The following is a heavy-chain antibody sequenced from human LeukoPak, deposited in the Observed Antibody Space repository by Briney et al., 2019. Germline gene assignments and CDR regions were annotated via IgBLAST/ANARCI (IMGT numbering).Heavy chain of an antibody. Sequence: GVSLRLSCAASGLTGSHNYVSWVRQAPGKGLGWVSAIHTSGDTCYADSVKGRFTISRDTSKNTLYLQINSLRVEDTAVYYCVVFGDSNHWGQGTLVTVSS. CDR3: VVFGDSNH. CDR2: IHTSGDT. D-gene: IGHD4-17*01. CDR1: GLTGSHNY. J-gene: IGHJ5*02. V-gene: IGHV3-53*01.